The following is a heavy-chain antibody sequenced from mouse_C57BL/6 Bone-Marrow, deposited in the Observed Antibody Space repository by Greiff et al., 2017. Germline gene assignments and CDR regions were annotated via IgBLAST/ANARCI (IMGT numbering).Heavy chain of an antibody. D-gene: IGHD3-2*02. V-gene: IGHV1-64*01. J-gene: IGHJ2*01. Sequence: QVQLQQPGAELVKPGASVKLSCKASGYTFTSYWMHWVKQRPGQGLEWIGMIHPNSGSTNYNEKFKSKSTLTVEKSSSTAYMQLSSLTSEDSAIYYCARTWTAKATYYIDYWGQGTTLTVSS. CDR2: IHPNSGST. CDR1: GYTFTSYW. CDR3: ARTWTAKATYYIDY.